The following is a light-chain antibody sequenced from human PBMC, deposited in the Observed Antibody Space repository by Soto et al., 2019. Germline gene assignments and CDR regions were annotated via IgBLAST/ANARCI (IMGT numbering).Light chain of an antibody. V-gene: IGKV3-15*01. Sequence: EIVMTQSPATLSVSPWERATLSCKASQSLSSTLAWYQQKPGQAPKLLMFDVSTRATGIPARFSGSGSGTEFTLTISSLQSEDFAVYYCTQYDKWPRTFGQGTKVDIK. CDR1: QSLSST. J-gene: IGKJ1*01. CDR3: TQYDKWPRT. CDR2: DVS.